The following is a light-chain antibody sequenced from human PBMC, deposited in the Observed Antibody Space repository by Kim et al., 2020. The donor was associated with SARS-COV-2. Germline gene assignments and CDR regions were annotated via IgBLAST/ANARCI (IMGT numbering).Light chain of an antibody. CDR1: RSIGSW. CDR3: QQYDTSWT. J-gene: IGKJ1*01. Sequence: SASVGDRVTITCRASRSIGSWLAWYQQQPGKAPDLLIYEASSLKSGVPSRFSGSGSGTKFTLTISSLQPEDFATYYCQQYDTSWTFGQGTKVDIK. CDR2: EAS. V-gene: IGKV1-5*03.